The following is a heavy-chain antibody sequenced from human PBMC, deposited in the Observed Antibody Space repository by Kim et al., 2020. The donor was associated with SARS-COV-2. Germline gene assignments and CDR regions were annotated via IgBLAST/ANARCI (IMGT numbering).Heavy chain of an antibody. CDR1: GGSFSGYY. CDR2: INHSGST. Sequence: SETLSLTCAVYGGSFSGYYWSWIRQPPGKGLEWIGEINHSGSTNYNPSLKSRVTISVDTSKNQFSLKLSSVTAADTAVYYCARRRMKTHIVVVTAIGNWFDPWGQGTLVTVSS. J-gene: IGHJ5*02. CDR3: ARRRMKTHIVVVTAIGNWFDP. V-gene: IGHV4-34*01. D-gene: IGHD2-21*02.